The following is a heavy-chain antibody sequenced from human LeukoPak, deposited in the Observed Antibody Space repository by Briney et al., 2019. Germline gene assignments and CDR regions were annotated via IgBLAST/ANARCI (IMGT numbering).Heavy chain of an antibody. J-gene: IGHJ4*02. CDR2: IYSGGST. CDR1: EFSVGSNY. V-gene: IGHV3-66*01. D-gene: IGHD2/OR15-2a*01. Sequence: GGSLRLSCAASEFSVGSNYMTWVRQAPGKGLEWVSLIYSGGSTYYADSVKGRFTISRDNSKNTLYLQMNSLRAEDTAVYYCARDWFHAIDYWGQGTLVTVSS. CDR3: ARDWFHAIDY.